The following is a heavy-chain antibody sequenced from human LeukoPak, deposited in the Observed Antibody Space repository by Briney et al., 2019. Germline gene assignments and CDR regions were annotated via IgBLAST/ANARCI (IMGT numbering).Heavy chain of an antibody. V-gene: IGHV3-21*01. Sequence: PGGSLGLSCAASGFTFSSYSMNWVRQAPGRGLEWVSSISSSSSYIYYADSVKGRFTISRDNAKNSLYLQMNSLRAEDTAVYYCVGGQQLGFDYWGQGTLATVSS. D-gene: IGHD6-13*01. CDR3: VGGQQLGFDY. CDR1: GFTFSSYS. CDR2: ISSSSSYI. J-gene: IGHJ4*02.